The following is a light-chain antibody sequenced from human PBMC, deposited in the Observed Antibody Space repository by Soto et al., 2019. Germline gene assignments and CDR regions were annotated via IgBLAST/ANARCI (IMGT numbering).Light chain of an antibody. J-gene: IGLJ1*01. CDR1: SSDVGAYNY. V-gene: IGLV2-11*01. CDR2: DVS. CDR3: CSYTNSAYV. Sequence: QSALTQPRSVSGSPGQSVTISCTGTSSDVGAYNYVSWYQQHPAKAPNLMIYDVSKRPSGVPDRFSGSKSGNTASLTISGLQAEEDGDYYCCSYTNSAYVFRTGTKVTVL.